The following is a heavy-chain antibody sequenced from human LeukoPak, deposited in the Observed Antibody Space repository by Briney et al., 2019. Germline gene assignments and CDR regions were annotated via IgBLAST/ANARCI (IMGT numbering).Heavy chain of an antibody. J-gene: IGHJ4*02. CDR2: IYYSGST. V-gene: IGHV4-39*07. CDR1: GGSISSSSYY. D-gene: IGHD3-22*01. Sequence: PSETLSLTCTVSGGSISSSSYYWGWIRQPPGKELEWIGSIYYSGSTYYNPSLKSRVTISVDTSKNQFSLKLSSVTAADTAVYYCARQTYYYDSSGYLYFDYWGQGTLVTVSS. CDR3: ARQTYYYDSSGYLYFDY.